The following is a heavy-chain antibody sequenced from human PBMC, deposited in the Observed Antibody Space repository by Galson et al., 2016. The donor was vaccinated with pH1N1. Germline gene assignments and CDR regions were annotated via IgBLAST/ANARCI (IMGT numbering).Heavy chain of an antibody. CDR2: IYINGNT. Sequence: TLSLPCTVSGGSISSGNYYWSWIRQPGGKGLEWIGRIYINGNTIYNPSLESRATISVDTSKNQFSLRPNSVSAADTAVYYCGRDGVGPTTHQWGQGTLITVSS. V-gene: IGHV4-61*02. CDR1: GGSISSGNYY. J-gene: IGHJ1*01. D-gene: IGHD1-26*01. CDR3: GRDGVGPTTHQ.